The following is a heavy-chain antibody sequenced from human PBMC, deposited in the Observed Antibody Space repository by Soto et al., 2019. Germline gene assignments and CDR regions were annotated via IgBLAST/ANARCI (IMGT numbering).Heavy chain of an antibody. CDR3: AKAHFSESVPGFYSSYGMGV. V-gene: IGHV3-43*01. CDR2: ISWDGGST. CDR1: GFAFDDYT. D-gene: IGHD3-10*01. Sequence: EVQLVESGGVVVQPGGSLRLSCAASGFAFDDYTMHWVRQAPGKGLEWVSLISWDGGSTYYADSVKGRFTISRDNSKNSLYLQMNSLRTEDTALYYCAKAHFSESVPGFYSSYGMGVWGQGTTVTVSS. J-gene: IGHJ6*02.